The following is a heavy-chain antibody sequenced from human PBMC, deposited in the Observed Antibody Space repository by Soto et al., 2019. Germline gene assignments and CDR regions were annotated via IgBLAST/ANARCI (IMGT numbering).Heavy chain of an antibody. D-gene: IGHD3-9*01. CDR2: ISSSSSYI. CDR1: GFTFSSYS. CDR3: ARDGNDDILTGYYYYYYGMDV. Sequence: PGGSLRLSCAASGFTFSSYSMNWVHQAPGKGLEWVSSISSSSSYIYYADSVKGRFTISRDNAKNSLYLQMNSLRAEDTAVYYCARDGNDDILTGYYYYYYGMDVWGQGTTVTVSS. J-gene: IGHJ6*02. V-gene: IGHV3-21*01.